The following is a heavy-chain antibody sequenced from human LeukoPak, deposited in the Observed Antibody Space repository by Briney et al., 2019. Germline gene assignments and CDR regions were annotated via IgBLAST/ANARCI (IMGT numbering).Heavy chain of an antibody. Sequence: GGSLRLSCAASGFTFSSYAVHWVRQAPGKGLEWVAVIPYDGSNKYYADSVKGRFTISRDNSKNTLYLQMNSLRAEDTAVYYCARDPNPYVEMATIADYWGQGTLVTVSS. D-gene: IGHD5-24*01. V-gene: IGHV3-30-3*01. CDR3: ARDPNPYVEMATIADY. CDR2: IPYDGSNK. CDR1: GFTFSSYA. J-gene: IGHJ4*02.